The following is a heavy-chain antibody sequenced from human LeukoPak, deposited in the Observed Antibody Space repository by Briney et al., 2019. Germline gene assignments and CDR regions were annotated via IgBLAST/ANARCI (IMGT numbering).Heavy chain of an antibody. CDR3: ARGHSGSGSPLGWFDP. CDR1: GDSMSDYF. V-gene: IGHV4-59*08. J-gene: IGHJ5*02. D-gene: IGHD3-10*01. CDR2: AADSGST. Sequence: SETLSLTCTVSGDSMSDYFWTWIRQPPGKGLEWIGYAADSGSTNYNPSLKSRVTISVDTSKNQFSLKLSSVTAADTAVYYCARGHSGSGSPLGWFDPWGQGTLVTVSS.